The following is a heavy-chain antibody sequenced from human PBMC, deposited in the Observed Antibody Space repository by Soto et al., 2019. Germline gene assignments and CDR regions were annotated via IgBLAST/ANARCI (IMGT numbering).Heavy chain of an antibody. CDR2: ISNDGSST. Sequence: PLRLSCVGSEFTFSMTWVRQAPGKGLEWVSMISNDGSSTYYADSVKGRFTISRDNSKKILYLQMNSLRAEDTAVYYCAQRPDAFDIWGQGTTVTVSS. CDR1: EFTFS. CDR3: AQRPDAFDI. J-gene: IGHJ3*02. V-gene: IGHV3-23*01.